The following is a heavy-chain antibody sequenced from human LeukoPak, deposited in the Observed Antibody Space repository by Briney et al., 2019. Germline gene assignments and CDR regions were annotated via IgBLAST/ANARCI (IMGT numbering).Heavy chain of an antibody. J-gene: IGHJ4*02. CDR3: ARHTRDSYYGWGSYYYDY. CDR1: GYNFTTYW. V-gene: IGHV5-51*01. CDR2: IYPGDSDT. Sequence: GESLKISCKGFGYNFTTYWIGWVRQMPGKGLEWMGIIYPGDSDTRYSPSFQGQITISADKSISTAYRHWSSLKASDTAMYYCARHTRDSYYGWGSYYYDYWGQGTLVTVSS. D-gene: IGHD3-10*01.